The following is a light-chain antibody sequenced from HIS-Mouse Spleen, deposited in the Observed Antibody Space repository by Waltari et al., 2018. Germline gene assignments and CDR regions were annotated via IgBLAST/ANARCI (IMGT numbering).Light chain of an antibody. J-gene: IGLJ3*02. CDR2: DVS. Sequence: PRSVSGSPGQSVTISCTGTSSDVGGYNYVSWYQQHPGKAPKLMIYDVSKRPSGVPDRFSGSKSGNTASLTISGLQAEDEADYYCCSYAGSYPWVFGGGTKLTVL. V-gene: IGLV2-11*01. CDR3: CSYAGSYPWV. CDR1: SSDVGGYNY.